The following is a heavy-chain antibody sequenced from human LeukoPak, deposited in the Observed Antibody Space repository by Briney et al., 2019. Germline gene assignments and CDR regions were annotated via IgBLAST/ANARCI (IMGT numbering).Heavy chain of an antibody. CDR3: ARDPYGGNSELYYYYYGMDV. D-gene: IGHD4-23*01. CDR2: ISYDGSNK. CDR1: GFTFSSYA. Sequence: GGSLRLSCAASGFTFSSYAMHWVRQAPGKGLEWVAVISYDGSNKYYADSVKGRFTFSRDDSKNTLYLQMNSLRVEDTAVYYCARDPYGGNSELYYYYYGMDVWGQGTTVTVSS. V-gene: IGHV3-30*04. J-gene: IGHJ6*02.